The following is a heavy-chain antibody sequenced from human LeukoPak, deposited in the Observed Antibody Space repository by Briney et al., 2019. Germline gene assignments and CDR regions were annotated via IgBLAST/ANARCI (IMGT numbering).Heavy chain of an antibody. CDR1: CRPLHRRDYY. Sequence: PSETPSLTCTVSCRPLHRRDYYWGRIRPPPGEGLGGHRYIYFSGSTYYNPSLKSRVTISVDTSKIQFSLKLSSVTAADTAVYYCARPFLGYCSSTSCYTEAFDIWGQGTMVTVSS. CDR2: IYFSGST. V-gene: IGHV4-30-4*08. CDR3: ARPFLGYCSSTSCYTEAFDI. J-gene: IGHJ3*02. D-gene: IGHD2-2*02.